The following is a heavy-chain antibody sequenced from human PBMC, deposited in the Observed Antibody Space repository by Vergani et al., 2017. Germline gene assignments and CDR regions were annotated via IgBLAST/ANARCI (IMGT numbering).Heavy chain of an antibody. CDR3: AKVCGSTSCPYGGGAFDV. D-gene: IGHD2-2*01. V-gene: IGHV3-23*01. CDR1: GFTFNSYA. Sequence: QLLESGGGLIQPGGSLRLSCAASGFTFNSYAMTWVRQAPGKGLEWVSGINNNGGSTYYADSVKGRFTISRDNSKNTLYLQMTDLRAEDAATYYCAKVCGSTSCPYGGGAFDVWGHGTMVTVSS. CDR2: INNNGGST. J-gene: IGHJ3*01.